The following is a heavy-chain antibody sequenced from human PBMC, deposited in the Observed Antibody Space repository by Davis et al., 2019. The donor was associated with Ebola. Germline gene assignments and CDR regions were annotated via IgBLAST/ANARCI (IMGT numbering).Heavy chain of an antibody. Sequence: GESLKISCAASGFTFSSYGMHWVRQAPGKGLEWVAVISYDGSNKYYADSVKGRFTISRDNSKNTLYLQMNSLRAEDTAVYYCAKPVMGLGATIDYWGQGTLVTVSS. D-gene: IGHD1-26*01. J-gene: IGHJ4*02. V-gene: IGHV3-30*18. CDR3: AKPVMGLGATIDY. CDR2: ISYDGSNK. CDR1: GFTFSSYG.